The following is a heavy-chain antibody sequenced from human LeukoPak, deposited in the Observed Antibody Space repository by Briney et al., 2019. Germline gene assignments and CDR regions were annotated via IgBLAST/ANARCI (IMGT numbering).Heavy chain of an antibody. CDR3: ARGGGNFDY. CDR1: EFTFSSYT. Sequence: GGSLRLSCAASEFTFSSYTINWVRQAPGKGLEWVSSISSTSTYISYADSVKGRFTISRDNAENSLYLQMNSLRAEDTAVYYCARGGGNFDYWGQGTLVTVSS. V-gene: IGHV3-21*01. J-gene: IGHJ4*02. D-gene: IGHD2-15*01. CDR2: ISSTSTYI.